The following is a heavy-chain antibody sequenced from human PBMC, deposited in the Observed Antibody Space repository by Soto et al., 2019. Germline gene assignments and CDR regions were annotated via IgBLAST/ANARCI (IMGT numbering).Heavy chain of an antibody. CDR1: GYTFTSYG. CDR3: ARDRRAITIFGVVTPPDI. J-gene: IGHJ3*02. CDR2: ISAYNGNT. Sequence: ASVKVSCKAYGYTFTSYGIRWVRQAPVQGLEWMGWISAYNGNTNYAQKLQGRVTMTTDTSTSTAYMELRSLRSDDTAVYYCARDRRAITIFGVVTPPDIWGQGTVVTVSS. V-gene: IGHV1-18*01. D-gene: IGHD3-3*01.